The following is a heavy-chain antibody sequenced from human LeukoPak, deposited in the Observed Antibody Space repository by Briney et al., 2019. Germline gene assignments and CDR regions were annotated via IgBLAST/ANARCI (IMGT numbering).Heavy chain of an antibody. CDR3: ARRIYYGSGSSRYYFDY. CDR2: IYPGDSDT. CDR1: GYSFTSYW. D-gene: IGHD3-10*01. J-gene: IGHJ4*02. Sequence: GESLKISCKGSGYSFTSYWIGWVRQMPGKGREWMGIIYPGDSDTRYSPSFQGQVTISADKSISTAYLQWSSLKASDTAMYYCARRIYYGSGSSRYYFDYWGQGTLVTVSS. V-gene: IGHV5-51*01.